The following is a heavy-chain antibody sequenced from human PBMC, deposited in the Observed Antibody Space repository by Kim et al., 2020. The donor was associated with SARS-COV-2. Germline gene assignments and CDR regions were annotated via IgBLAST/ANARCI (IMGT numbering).Heavy chain of an antibody. J-gene: IGHJ4*02. Sequence: ASVKVSCKASGYTFSSYGISWVRQAPGQGLEWMGWISAVSGNANYAQKLQGRVTMTTDTSTSTAYMELRSLTSDDTAAYYCARELVTEGGDYWCQGTLVTVSS. CDR1: GYTFSSYG. CDR2: ISAVSGNA. V-gene: IGHV1-18*04. D-gene: IGHD2-21*02. CDR3: ARELVTEGGDY.